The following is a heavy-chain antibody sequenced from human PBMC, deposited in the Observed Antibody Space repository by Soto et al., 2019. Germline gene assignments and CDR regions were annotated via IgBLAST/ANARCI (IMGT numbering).Heavy chain of an antibody. V-gene: IGHV5-51*01. CDR2: IYPGDSNT. J-gene: IGHJ4*02. Sequence: GESLKISCKGSGYSFSSYWIGWVRQMPGKGLEWMGIIYPGDSNTRYSPSFQGQVTISADRSISTAYLQWSSLKASDTAMYYCARRHYYGASVYFGFLGFDYWGQGALVTVSS. D-gene: IGHD3-22*01. CDR1: GYSFSSYW. CDR3: ARRHYYGASVYFGFLGFDY.